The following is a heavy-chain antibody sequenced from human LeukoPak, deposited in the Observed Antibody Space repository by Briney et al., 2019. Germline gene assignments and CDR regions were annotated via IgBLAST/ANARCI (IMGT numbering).Heavy chain of an antibody. CDR1: GYTFTSYG. V-gene: IGHV1-18*01. Sequence: ASVKVSCKASGYTFTSYGIGWVRQAPGQGLEWMGWISAYNGNTNYAQKLQGRVTMTTDTSTSTAYMELRSLRSDDTAVYYCARYNGYCSGGSCYSLDYWGQGTLVTVSS. CDR3: ARYNGYCSGGSCYSLDY. D-gene: IGHD2-15*01. J-gene: IGHJ4*02. CDR2: ISAYNGNT.